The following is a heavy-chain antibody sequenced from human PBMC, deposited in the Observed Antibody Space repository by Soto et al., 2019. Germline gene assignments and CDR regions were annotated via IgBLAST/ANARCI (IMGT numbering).Heavy chain of an antibody. Sequence: PGGSLRLSCAASGFPFSIYAMSLVRQSPGKGLEWASAISVSGGSTYYADSVKGRFTISRDNSKNTLYLQMNSLRAEDTAVYYCAKVPITMIVVGYDAFDIWGQGP. CDR1: GFPFSIYA. CDR3: AKVPITMIVVGYDAFDI. CDR2: ISVSGGST. V-gene: IGHV3-23*01. J-gene: IGHJ3*02. D-gene: IGHD3-22*01.